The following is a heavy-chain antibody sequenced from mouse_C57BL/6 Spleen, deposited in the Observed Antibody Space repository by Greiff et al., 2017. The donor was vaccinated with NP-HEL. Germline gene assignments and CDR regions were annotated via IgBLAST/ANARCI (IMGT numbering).Heavy chain of an antibody. Sequence: EVKLVESGGGLVQPKGSLKLSCAASGFSFNTYAMNWVRQAPGKGLEWVARIRSKSNNYATYYADSVKDRFTISRDDSESMLYLQMNNLKTEDTAMYYCVRHQFYGSRFSSYWYFDVWGTGTTVTVSS. CDR2: IRSKSNNYAT. CDR3: VRHQFYGSRFSSYWYFDV. D-gene: IGHD1-1*01. V-gene: IGHV10-1*01. J-gene: IGHJ1*03. CDR1: GFSFNTYA.